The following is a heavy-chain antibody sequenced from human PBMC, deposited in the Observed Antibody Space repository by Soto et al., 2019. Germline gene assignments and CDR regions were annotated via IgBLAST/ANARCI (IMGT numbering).Heavy chain of an antibody. Sequence: GESLKLSCKASGYTFSNYRIAWVRQRPGRGLEWIGFIYPADSSATYSPSFPGHVIMSVDRSIKTAFLRWNSLEASDTAIYYCARHSSTSVRAPLEFWGPGTLVTVSS. J-gene: IGHJ4*02. CDR3: ARHSSTSVRAPLEF. D-gene: IGHD2-2*01. CDR1: GYTFSNYR. V-gene: IGHV5-51*01. CDR2: IYPADSSA.